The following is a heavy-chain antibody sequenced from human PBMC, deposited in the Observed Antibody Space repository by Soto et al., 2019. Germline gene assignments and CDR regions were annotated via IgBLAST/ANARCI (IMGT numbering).Heavy chain of an antibody. J-gene: IGHJ6*02. CDR3: ARGDREDILVVVGARPGEYGIDI. D-gene: IGHD2-15*01. Sequence: GASLRLSFAASGFTFRNHAMHWVRQAPGKGLECLAVIAYDGSNAFYRDSVKGRFTISRDNSKNTLYLHMNSLRSEDTGVYYCARGDREDILVVVGARPGEYGIDIWGQGT. CDR1: GFTFRNHA. V-gene: IGHV3-30-3*01. CDR2: IAYDGSNA.